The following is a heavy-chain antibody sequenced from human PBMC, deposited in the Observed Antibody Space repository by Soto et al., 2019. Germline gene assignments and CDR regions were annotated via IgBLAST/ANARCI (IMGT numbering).Heavy chain of an antibody. CDR1: GGSISSSNYY. CDR3: ARVFSGYERYFDY. V-gene: IGHV4-39*01. Sequence: PSETLSLTCTVFGGSISSSNYYWGWIRQPPGKGLEWIGSIYYSGNTYYNPSLKGRVTIFVDTSKNQFSLKLKSVTAADTAVFYCARVFSGYERYFDYWGLGTLVTVSS. J-gene: IGHJ4*02. D-gene: IGHD5-12*01. CDR2: IYYSGNT.